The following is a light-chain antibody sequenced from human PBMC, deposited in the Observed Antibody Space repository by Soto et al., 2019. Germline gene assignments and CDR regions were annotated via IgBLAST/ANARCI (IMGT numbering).Light chain of an antibody. J-gene: IGLJ1*01. CDR2: EVS. Sequence: QSVLTQPASVSGSPGQSITISCTGTSSDVGGYNYVSWYQQHPGKAPKLMIYEVSSRPSGVSSRFSGSKSGNTASLTISGPQAEDEADYYCSSYASSSTLFGTGTKVTVL. V-gene: IGLV2-14*01. CDR3: SSYASSSTL. CDR1: SSDVGGYNY.